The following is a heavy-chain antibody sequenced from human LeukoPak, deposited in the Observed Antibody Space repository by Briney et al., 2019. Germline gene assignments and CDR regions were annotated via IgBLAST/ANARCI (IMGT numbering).Heavy chain of an antibody. J-gene: IGHJ4*02. V-gene: IGHV3-20*04. CDR3: ARGSITGDLIKFDY. CDR2: INWNGGST. Sequence: PGGSLRLSCAASGFTFDDYGMSWVRQAPGKGLEWVSGINWNGGSTGYADSVKGRFTISRDNAKNSLHLQMNSLRAEDTALYYCARGSITGDLIKFDYWGQGTLVTVSS. CDR1: GFTFDDYG. D-gene: IGHD7-27*01.